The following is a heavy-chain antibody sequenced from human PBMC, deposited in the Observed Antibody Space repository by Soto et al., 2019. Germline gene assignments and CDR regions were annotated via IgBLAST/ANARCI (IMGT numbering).Heavy chain of an antibody. CDR2: ISAHNGNT. J-gene: IGHJ4*02. D-gene: IGHD1-1*01. CDR3: ARGRYGDY. V-gene: IGHV1-18*01. CDR1: GYTFTSYG. Sequence: QVHLVQSGAEVKKPGASVKVSCKCSGYTFTSYGITWVRQAPGQGLEWMGWISAHNGNTDYAQNLQGRVTVTRDTSTSTAYMELRSLRSDDTAVYYCARGRYGDYWGQGALVTVSS.